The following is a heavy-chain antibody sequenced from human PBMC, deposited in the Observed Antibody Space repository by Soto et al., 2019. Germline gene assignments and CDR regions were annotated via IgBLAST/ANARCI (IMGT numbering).Heavy chain of an antibody. CDR3: AKDMVHCTGTRCARYFEK. Sequence: EVRLLESEGGLVQPGKSLRLSCAASGFLFSDYAMSWVRQAPGKGLEWVSALSGSGSSTYYADSVKGRFTISRDNSKSTLYLQMNSLRAEDTAVYYCAKDMVHCTGTRCARYFEKWGRGTLVTVSS. J-gene: IGHJ4*02. CDR2: LSGSGSST. CDR1: GFLFSDYA. D-gene: IGHD2-8*02. V-gene: IGHV3-23*01.